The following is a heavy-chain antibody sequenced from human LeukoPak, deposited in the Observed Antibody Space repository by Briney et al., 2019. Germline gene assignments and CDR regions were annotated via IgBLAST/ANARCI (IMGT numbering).Heavy chain of an antibody. V-gene: IGHV1-46*01. CDR3: ARGGAGDCSDCFDY. D-gene: IGHD2-21*02. CDR2: INPSDGST. J-gene: IGHJ4*02. CDR1: GHIFISYY. Sequence: GASVKVSCKASGHIFISYYIHWVRQAPGQGLEWMGVINPSDGSTNYAQKFQGRVTITADESTSTAYMELSSLRSEDTAVYYCARGGAGDCSDCFDYWGQGTLVTVSS.